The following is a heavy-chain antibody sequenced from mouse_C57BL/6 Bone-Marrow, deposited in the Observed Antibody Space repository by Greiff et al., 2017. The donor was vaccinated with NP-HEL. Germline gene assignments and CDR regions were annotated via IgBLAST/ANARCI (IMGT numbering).Heavy chain of an antibody. CDR1: GYTFTDYY. D-gene: IGHD2-1*01. Sequence: VQLQQSGPELVKPGASVKISCKASGYTFTDYYMNWVKQSHGKSLEWIGDINPNNGGTSYNQKFKGKATLTVDKSSSTAYMELRSLTSEDSAVYYCASNYRVYYAMDYWGQGTSVTVSS. V-gene: IGHV1-26*01. CDR3: ASNYRVYYAMDY. J-gene: IGHJ4*01. CDR2: INPNNGGT.